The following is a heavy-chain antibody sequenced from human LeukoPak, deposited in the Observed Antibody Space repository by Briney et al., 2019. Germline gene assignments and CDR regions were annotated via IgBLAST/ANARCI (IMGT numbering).Heavy chain of an antibody. Sequence: GSSVKVSCKASGGTFSSYAISWVRQAPGQGLEWMGRIIPIFGTANYAQKFQGRVTITTDESTSTAYMELSSLRSEDTAVYYRAEYSSSSSWFDPWGQGTLVTVSS. V-gene: IGHV1-69*05. CDR1: GGTFSSYA. D-gene: IGHD6-6*01. CDR2: IIPIFGTA. CDR3: AEYSSSSSWFDP. J-gene: IGHJ5*02.